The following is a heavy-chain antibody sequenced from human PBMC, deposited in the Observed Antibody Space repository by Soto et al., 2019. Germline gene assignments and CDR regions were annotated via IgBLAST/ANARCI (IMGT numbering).Heavy chain of an antibody. CDR1: GFTFSSYG. V-gene: IGHV3-33*01. D-gene: IGHD3-16*01. Sequence: QVQLVESGGGVVQPGRSLRLSCAASGFTFSSYGMHWVRQAPGKGLEWVAVIWYDGSNKYYADSVKGRFTISRDNSKNSLYLQMNSLRAEDTAVYYWARDEGDGEGGMDVWGQGTTVTVSS. CDR3: ARDEGDGEGGMDV. J-gene: IGHJ6*02. CDR2: IWYDGSNK.